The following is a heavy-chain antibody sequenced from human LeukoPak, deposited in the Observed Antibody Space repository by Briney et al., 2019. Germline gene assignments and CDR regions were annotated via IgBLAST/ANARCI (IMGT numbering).Heavy chain of an antibody. J-gene: IGHJ4*02. V-gene: IGHV3-23*01. CDR2: ISGSGGST. Sequence: GGSLRLSCAASGFTFSSYGMSWVRQAPGQGLEWVSAISGSGGSTYYADSVKGRFTISRDNSKNTLYLQMNSLRAEDTAVYYCAKDHYYDSSGYYYLNYFDYWGQGTLVTVSS. CDR1: GFTFSSYG. D-gene: IGHD3-22*01. CDR3: AKDHYYDSSGYYYLNYFDY.